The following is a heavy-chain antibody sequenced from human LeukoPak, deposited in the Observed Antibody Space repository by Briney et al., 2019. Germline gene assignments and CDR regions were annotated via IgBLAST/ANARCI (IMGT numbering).Heavy chain of an antibody. J-gene: IGHJ4*02. V-gene: IGHV4-34*01. D-gene: IGHD1-26*01. CDR1: GGSFSGYY. CDR3: ARLTPYSGSPLGDY. CDR2: INHSGST. Sequence: SETLSLTCAVYGGSFSGYYWSWIRQAPGKGLEWIGEINHSGSTNYNPSLKSRVTISVDTSKNKFSLKLSSVTAADTAVYYCARLTPYSGSPLGDYWGQGTLVTVSS.